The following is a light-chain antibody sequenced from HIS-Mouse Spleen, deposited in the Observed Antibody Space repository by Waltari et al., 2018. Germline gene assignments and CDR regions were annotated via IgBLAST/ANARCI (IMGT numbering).Light chain of an antibody. V-gene: IGKV4-1*01. CDR3: QQYYSTPPT. Sequence: DIVMTQSPASLAVSLGERATINCKSSQSVLYSSNNKNYLAWYQQKPAQPPKLLIYWASTRESGVPARFSGSGSGTDFTLTISSLQAEDVAVYYCQQYYSTPPTFGQGTRLEIK. CDR2: WAS. CDR1: QSVLYSSNNKNY. J-gene: IGKJ5*01.